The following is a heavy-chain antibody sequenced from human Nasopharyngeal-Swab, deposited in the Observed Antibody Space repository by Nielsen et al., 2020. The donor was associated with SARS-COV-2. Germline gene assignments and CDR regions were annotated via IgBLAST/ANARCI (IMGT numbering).Heavy chain of an antibody. CDR2: ISYDGSNK. V-gene: IGHV3-30*04. J-gene: IGHJ4*02. D-gene: IGHD2-15*01. CDR1: GFTFSSYA. Sequence: GESLKISCAASGFTFSSYAVHWVRQAPGKGLEWVAVISYDGSNKYYADSVKGRFTISRDNSKNTLYLQMNSLRAEDTAVYYCASDPYCSGGSCYDYWGQGTLVTVSS. CDR3: ASDPYCSGGSCYDY.